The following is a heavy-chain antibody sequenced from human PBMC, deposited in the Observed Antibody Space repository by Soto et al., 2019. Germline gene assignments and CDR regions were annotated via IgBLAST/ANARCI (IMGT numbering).Heavy chain of an antibody. V-gene: IGHV3-30*18. CDR1: GFTFSSYG. J-gene: IGHJ4*02. CDR2: ISYNGNNH. Sequence: GGSLRLSCAASGFTFSSYGMHWVRRAPGKGLEWLTSISYNGNNHYYADSVKGRFTISRDNSKNTLYLQMNSLRVEDTAVYFCAKLTAAWGQGTLVTVSS. CDR3: AKLTAA. D-gene: IGHD6-13*01.